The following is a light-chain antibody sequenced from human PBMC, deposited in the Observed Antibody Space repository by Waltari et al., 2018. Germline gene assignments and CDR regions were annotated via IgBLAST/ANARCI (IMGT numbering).Light chain of an antibody. CDR2: RKN. Sequence: QSVLIQPPAAWGSPGQRVTISCSGGSFNMGTNNVYWLQQLPGTAPKVHVFRKNQRPSGVPDRFSGSKSGTSASLAIIGLRSEDEADYYCATWDDSMSGPWVFGGGTKLTVL. V-gene: IGLV1-47*01. CDR3: ATWDDSMSGPWV. CDR1: SFNMGTNN. J-gene: IGLJ3*02.